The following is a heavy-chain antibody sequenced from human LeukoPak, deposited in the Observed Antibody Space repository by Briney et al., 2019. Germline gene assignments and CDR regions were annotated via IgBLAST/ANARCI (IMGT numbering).Heavy chain of an antibody. Sequence: SGPTLVKPTQTLTLTCTFSDFSLSTPGMGVGWIRQPPGKALEWLAFIYYNEDKRYSPSLRSRLTITRDTSKNQVVLAMTNMDPVDTATYYCAHLVVTIDWRSYFDYWGQGALVTVSS. CDR1: DFSLSTPGMG. D-gene: IGHD3-9*01. J-gene: IGHJ4*02. CDR3: AHLVVTIDWRSYFDY. CDR2: IYYNEDK. V-gene: IGHV2-5*01.